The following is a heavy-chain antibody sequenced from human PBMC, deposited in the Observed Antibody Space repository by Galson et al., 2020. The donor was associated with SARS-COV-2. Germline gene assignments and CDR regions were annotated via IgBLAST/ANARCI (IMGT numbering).Heavy chain of an antibody. D-gene: IGHD6-13*01. CDR1: GGSISSGGYY. Sequence: SETLSLTCTVSGGSISSGGYYWSWIRQHPGKGLEWIGYIYYSGSTYYNPSLKSRVTISVDTSKNQFSLKLSSVTAADTAVYYCARDHLAAVVTPVGYYYYYGMDVWGQGTTVTVSS. J-gene: IGHJ6*02. CDR2: IYYSGST. V-gene: IGHV4-31*03. CDR3: ARDHLAAVVTPVGYYYYYGMDV.